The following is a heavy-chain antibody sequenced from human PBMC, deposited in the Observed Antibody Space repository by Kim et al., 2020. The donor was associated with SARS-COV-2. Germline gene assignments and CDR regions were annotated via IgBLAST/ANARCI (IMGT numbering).Heavy chain of an antibody. V-gene: IGHV3-23*01. CDR2: ISGSGGST. D-gene: IGHD3-10*01. J-gene: IGHJ4*02. Sequence: VRQAPGKGLEWVSAISGSGGSTYYADSVKGRFTISRDNSKNTLYLQMNSLRAEDTAVYYCARQFGESIWGQGTLVTVSS. CDR3: ARQFGESI.